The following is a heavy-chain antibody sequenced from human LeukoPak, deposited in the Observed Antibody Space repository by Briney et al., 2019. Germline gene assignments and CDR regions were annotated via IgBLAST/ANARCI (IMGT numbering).Heavy chain of an antibody. CDR2: IRTEADDGAT. CDR3: IRTFGYYYFYVDV. CDR1: GFTFGDYA. V-gene: IGHV3-49*04. Sequence: GGSLRLSCAASGFTFGDYAMSWVRQAPGKGLEWVGFIRTEADDGATDYGAAVKGRFTISRDDSKNIAYLQMNSLNTEDTAVYYCIRTFGYYYFYVDVWGKGTTVIVSS. D-gene: IGHD3-16*01. J-gene: IGHJ6*03.